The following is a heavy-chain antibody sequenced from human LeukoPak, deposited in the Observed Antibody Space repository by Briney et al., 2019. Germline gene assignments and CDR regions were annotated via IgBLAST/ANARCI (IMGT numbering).Heavy chain of an antibody. CDR1: GFSFSSYW. J-gene: IGHJ4*02. D-gene: IGHD2-21*01. CDR2: IKEDGSET. V-gene: IGHV3-7*01. CDR3: AAIVMYYLDF. Sequence: GGSLRLSCVVSGFSFSSYWLSWVRQAPGKGLEWLANIKEDGSETYSVDSVKGRFTVSRDNAKSSLYLQMNSLRAEDTAVYYCAAIVMYYLDFWGQGTLIIVSS.